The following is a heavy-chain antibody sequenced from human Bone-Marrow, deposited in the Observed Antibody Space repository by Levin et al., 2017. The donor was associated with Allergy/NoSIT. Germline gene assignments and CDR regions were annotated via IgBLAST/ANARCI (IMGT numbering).Heavy chain of an antibody. D-gene: IGHD5-18*01. Sequence: SPTLSLTCSVSGGSMSRSYWSWIRQSPERGLEWIGYIYHTGDASYNPSLEGRVTISVDTPKNQFSLRLKSVTAADTALYYCARARDSFGYLPLDYWGQGTLVIVSS. CDR1: GGSMSRSY. J-gene: IGHJ4*02. CDR2: IYHTGDA. V-gene: IGHV4-59*01. CDR3: ARARDSFGYLPLDY.